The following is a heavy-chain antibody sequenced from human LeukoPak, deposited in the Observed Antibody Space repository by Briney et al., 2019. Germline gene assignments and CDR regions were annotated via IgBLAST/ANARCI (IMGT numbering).Heavy chain of an antibody. CDR2: IYYSGST. J-gene: IGHJ4*02. Sequence: SETLSLTCTVSGGSISGYYWSWVRQPAGKGLEWIGYIYYSGSTNYNPSLKSQVTISVDTSRNQFSLKLSSVTAADTAVYYCARSFGSGSYFFDYWGQGTLVTVSS. V-gene: IGHV4-59*01. CDR3: ARSFGSGSYFFDY. CDR1: GGSISGYY. D-gene: IGHD3-10*01.